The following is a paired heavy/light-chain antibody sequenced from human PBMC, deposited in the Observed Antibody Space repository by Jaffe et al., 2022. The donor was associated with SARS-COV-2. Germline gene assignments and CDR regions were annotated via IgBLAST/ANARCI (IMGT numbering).Light chain of an antibody. CDR2: AVS. CDR1: QTISKY. V-gene: IGKV1-39*01. J-gene: IGKJ2*01. CDR3: QQSYSTPRT. Sequence: DIQLTQSPSSLSASVGDRVTITCRASQTISKYLNWYQQKPGKAPNLLIYAVSSLPSGVPSRFSGSGSETDFTLTVTSLQPEDFATYYCQQSYSTPRTFGQGTKLEIK.
Heavy chain of an antibody. Sequence: EVQLVESGGGLVNPGGSLRLSCAASGFIFSSYSMNWVRQAPGKGLEWVSSISSSNTYKYYADSVKGRFTISRDNAKNSLYLQMNSLRAEDTAVYYCARDPEGFWSGYYPYYFDWWGQGALVTVSS. CDR2: ISSSNTYK. CDR1: GFIFSSYS. J-gene: IGHJ4*02. D-gene: IGHD3-3*01. CDR3: ARDPEGFWSGYYPYYFDW. V-gene: IGHV3-21*01.